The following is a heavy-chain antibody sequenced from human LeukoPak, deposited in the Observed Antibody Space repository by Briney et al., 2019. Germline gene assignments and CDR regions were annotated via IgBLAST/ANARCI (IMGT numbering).Heavy chain of an antibody. D-gene: IGHD1-7*01. CDR3: ARDPDWNYVVDY. V-gene: IGHV1-2*06. J-gene: IGHJ4*02. Sequence: ASEKVYSKASGYTFTGYYMQWVRQAPGQGIEWMGRINPNSGGTNYAQKFQGRVTMTGDTSISTAYMELSRLRSDDTAVYYCARDPDWNYVVDYWGQGTLVTVSS. CDR2: INPNSGGT. CDR1: GYTFTGYY.